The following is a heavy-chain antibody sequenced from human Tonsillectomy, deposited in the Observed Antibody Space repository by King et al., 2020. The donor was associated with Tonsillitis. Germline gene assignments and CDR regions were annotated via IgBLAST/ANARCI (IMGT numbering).Heavy chain of an antibody. CDR3: AKLTGNNAFDI. Sequence: VQLVEAGGGVVQSGGSLRLSCAASGFTFSSYGMHWVRQAPGKGREWVACIRYDGSNKFHADSVKGRITISRDNSKNTLYLQMNSLRVEDTAVYYCAKLTGNNAFDIWGQGTMVTVSS. D-gene: IGHD1-1*01. V-gene: IGHV3-30*02. CDR1: GFTFSSYG. CDR2: IRYDGSNK. J-gene: IGHJ3*02.